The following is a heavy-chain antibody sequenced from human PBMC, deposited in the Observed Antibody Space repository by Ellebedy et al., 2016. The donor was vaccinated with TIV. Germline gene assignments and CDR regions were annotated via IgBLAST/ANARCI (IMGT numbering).Heavy chain of an antibody. D-gene: IGHD1-26*01. CDR1: GGSISRSSYY. CDR2: IYYSGST. V-gene: IGHV4-39*01. J-gene: IGHJ6*02. CDR3: ARHSVVVGEGHMDYGMDV. Sequence: SETLSLTCTVPGGSISRSSYYWGWIRQPPGKGLEWIGSIYYSGSTYYNPSLKSPLIIPVDTSKNQFSMKLSSVTAADTAVYYCARHSVVVGEGHMDYGMDVWGQGTTVTVSS.